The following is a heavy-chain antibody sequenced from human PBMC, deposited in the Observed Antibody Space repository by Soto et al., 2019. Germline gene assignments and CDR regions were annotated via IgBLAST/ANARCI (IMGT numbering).Heavy chain of an antibody. CDR2: IKQDGSEE. J-gene: IGHJ6*02. CDR1: GFTFRSHW. Sequence: EVQLVESGGGLVQPGGSLRLSCVDSGFTFRSHWMRWVRQAPEKGLEWVGNIKQDGSEENYVDSLKGRFTISRDNAKNAMYLQMNSLRAEDTAVYYCARIAATRRGWDVWGQGTTVVVSS. D-gene: IGHD6-13*01. V-gene: IGHV3-7*01. CDR3: ARIAATRRGWDV.